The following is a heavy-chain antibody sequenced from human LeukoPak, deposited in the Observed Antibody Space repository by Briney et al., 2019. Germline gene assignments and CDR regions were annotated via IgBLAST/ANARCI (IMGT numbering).Heavy chain of an antibody. CDR3: ARDLDCGGDCYYFDY. D-gene: IGHD2-21*02. J-gene: IGHJ4*02. Sequence: SVKVSCKASGYTFTSYGISWVRQAPGQGLEWMGRIIPILGIANYAQKFQGRVTITADKSTSTAYMELSSLRSEDTAVYYCARDLDCGGDCYYFDYWGQGTLVTVSS. CDR2: IIPILGIA. CDR1: GYTFTSYG. V-gene: IGHV1-69*04.